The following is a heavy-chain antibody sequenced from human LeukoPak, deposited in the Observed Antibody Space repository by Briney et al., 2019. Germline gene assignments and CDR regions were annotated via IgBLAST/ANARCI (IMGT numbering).Heavy chain of an antibody. CDR2: INHSGTT. Sequence: SETLSLTCAVYGGSFSGYYWSWIRQPPEKGREWIGEINHSGTTNSNPSLKSRVTISVHTSKDQFSLKLSSVTAADTAVYYCARTRVWSGYYPYYFDYWGQGALVTVSS. J-gene: IGHJ4*02. V-gene: IGHV4-34*01. CDR1: GGSFSGYY. D-gene: IGHD3-3*01. CDR3: ARTRVWSGYYPYYFDY.